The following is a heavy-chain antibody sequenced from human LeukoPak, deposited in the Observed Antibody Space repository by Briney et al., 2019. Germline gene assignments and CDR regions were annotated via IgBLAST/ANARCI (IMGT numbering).Heavy chain of an antibody. Sequence: GESLKISCKGLGFLFPNYWIAWVRQMPGKGLEWMGIIYAGDSDTRYNPSFQRQVIISVDKSINTAYLQWSSLKASDTAMYYCARQSTNFHGSGTYLYWGQGTLVTVSS. CDR1: GFLFPNYW. J-gene: IGHJ4*02. CDR3: ARQSTNFHGSGTYLY. D-gene: IGHD3-10*01. V-gene: IGHV5-51*01. CDR2: IYAGDSDT.